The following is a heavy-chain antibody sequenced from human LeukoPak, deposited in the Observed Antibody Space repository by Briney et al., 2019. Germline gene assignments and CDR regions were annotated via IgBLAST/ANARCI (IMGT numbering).Heavy chain of an antibody. Sequence: ASVKVSCKASGYIFTSYYMHWVRHAPGQGLEWMRGINPSGGSTSYAPKFQGRVTMTRDTSTSTVYMELSSLRSEDTAVYYCARDWMTRNMYYYDRSGYDPCDYWGQGTPVTVSS. CDR2: INPSGGST. CDR3: ARDWMTRNMYYYDRSGYDPCDY. D-gene: IGHD3-22*01. CDR1: GYIFTSYY. V-gene: IGHV1-46*01. J-gene: IGHJ4*02.